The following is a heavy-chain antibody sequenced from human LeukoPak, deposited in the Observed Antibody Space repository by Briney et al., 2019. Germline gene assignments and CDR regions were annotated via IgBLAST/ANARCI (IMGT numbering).Heavy chain of an antibody. CDR1: GGTFSSYT. CDR3: ASRYCSSTSCYTLSAFDI. CDR2: IIPILGIA. D-gene: IGHD2-2*02. Sequence: SVKVSCKASGGTFSSYTISWVRQAPGQGLEWMGRIIPILGIANYAQKFQGRVTITADKSPSTAYMELSSLRSEDTAVYYCASRYCSSTSCYTLSAFDIWGQGTMVTVSS. J-gene: IGHJ3*02. V-gene: IGHV1-69*02.